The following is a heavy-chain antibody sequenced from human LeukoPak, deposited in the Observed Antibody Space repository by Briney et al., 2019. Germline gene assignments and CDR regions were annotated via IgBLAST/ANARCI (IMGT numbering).Heavy chain of an antibody. J-gene: IGHJ4*02. CDR2: IYTSGST. V-gene: IGHV4-4*07. CDR3: ARDKITEVAFWSGYEESRFDY. Sequence: SETLSLTCTVFGGSISSYYWSWIRQPAGKGLEWIGRIYTSGSTNYNPSLKSRVTMSVDTSKNQFSLKLSSVTAADTAVYYCARDKITEVAFWSGYEESRFDYWGQGTLVTVSS. D-gene: IGHD3-3*01. CDR1: GGSISSYY.